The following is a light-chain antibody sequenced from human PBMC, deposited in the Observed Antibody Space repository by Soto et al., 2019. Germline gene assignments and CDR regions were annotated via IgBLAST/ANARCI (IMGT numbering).Light chain of an antibody. CDR2: AAS. J-gene: IGKJ5*01. CDR3: HQGYSTPRT. V-gene: IGKV1-39*01. Sequence: DIQMTQSPSSLSASVGDRVTITCRASQSSSSYLHWYQQKPGKAPKLLIYAASSLQSGVPSRFSGSGSGTDFTLTISSLQPEDFATYYCHQGYSTPRTFGHGTRLEIK. CDR1: QSSSSY.